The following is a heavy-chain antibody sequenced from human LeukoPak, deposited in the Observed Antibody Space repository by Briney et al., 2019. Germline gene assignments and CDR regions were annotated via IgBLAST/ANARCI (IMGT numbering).Heavy chain of an antibody. J-gene: IGHJ6*03. CDR2: IIPIFGTA. D-gene: IGHD3-3*01. V-gene: IGHV1-69*05. CDR3: ASGAIFGVVISGEYYYYMDV. Sequence: SVKVSCKASGGTFSTYAISWVRQAPGQGLEWMGGIIPIFGTANYAQKFQGRVTITTDESTSTAYMELSSLRSEDTAVYYCASGAIFGVVISGEYYYYMDVWGKGTTVTVSS. CDR1: GGTFSTYA.